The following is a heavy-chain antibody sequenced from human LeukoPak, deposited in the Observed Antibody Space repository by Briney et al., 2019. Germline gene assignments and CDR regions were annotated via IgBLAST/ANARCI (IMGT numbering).Heavy chain of an antibody. CDR2: INHSGST. D-gene: IGHD3-22*01. CDR3: ARGRGYYDSSGPRYYYYYMDV. V-gene: IGHV4-34*01. Sequence: SETLSLTCAVYGGSFSGYYWSWIRQPPGKGLERIGEINHSGSTNYNPSLKSRVTISVDTSKNQFSLKLSSVTAADTAVYYCARGRGYYDSSGPRYYYYYMDVWGKGTTVTVSS. CDR1: GGSFSGYY. J-gene: IGHJ6*03.